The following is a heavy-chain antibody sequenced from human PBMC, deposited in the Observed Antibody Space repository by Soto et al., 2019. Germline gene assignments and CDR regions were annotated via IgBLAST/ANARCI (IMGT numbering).Heavy chain of an antibody. J-gene: IGHJ6*02. CDR2: MYYNGST. Sequence: SETLSLTCTVSGGSIRTYYWSWIRQSPGKGLECIGYMYYNGSTNYNPSLKSRVTISVDTSKNQFSLKLSSVTAADTAVYYCARYCISTSCYLYYYGMDVWGQGTTVTVSS. D-gene: IGHD2-2*01. CDR1: GGSIRTYY. CDR3: ARYCISTSCYLYYYGMDV. V-gene: IGHV4-59*08.